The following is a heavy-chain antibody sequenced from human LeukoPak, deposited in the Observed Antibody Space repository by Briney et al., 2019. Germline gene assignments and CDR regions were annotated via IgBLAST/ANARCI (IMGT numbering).Heavy chain of an antibody. V-gene: IGHV4-38-2*02. CDR3: ARVEVPRDINDWYFDL. CDR2: LYHSGTT. D-gene: IGHD2-15*01. J-gene: IGHJ2*01. CDR1: GYSISHGFF. Sequence: SETLSLTCTVSGYSISHGFFWAWIRQPPGGGLEWIGSLYHSGTTYYKTSLKSRISTSVDTSKNQFSLKLILVTAADTAVYYCARVEVPRDINDWYFDLWGRGTLVTVSS.